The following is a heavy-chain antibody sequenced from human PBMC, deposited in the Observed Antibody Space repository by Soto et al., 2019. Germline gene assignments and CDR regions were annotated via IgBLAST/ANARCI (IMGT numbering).Heavy chain of an antibody. J-gene: IGHJ4*02. CDR1: GYTFTSYA. V-gene: IGHV1-3*01. Sequence: EASVKVSCKASGYTFTSYAMHWVRQAPGQRLEWMGWINAGNGNTKYYADSVKGRFTISRDNSKNTLYLQMNSLRAEDTAVYYCARDRDDILTGLFDYWGQGTLVTVSS. D-gene: IGHD3-9*01. CDR2: INAGNGNT. CDR3: ARDRDDILTGLFDY.